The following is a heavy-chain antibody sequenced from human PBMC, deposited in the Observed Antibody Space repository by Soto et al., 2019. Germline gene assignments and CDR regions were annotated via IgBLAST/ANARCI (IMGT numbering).Heavy chain of an antibody. D-gene: IGHD6-13*01. CDR1: GGSISSYY. CDR2: IYYSGST. CDR3: ARDHRSSLTSKRDDDAFDI. Sequence: NPSETLSLTCTVSGGSISSYYWSWIRQPPGKGLEWIGYIYYSGSTNYNPSLKSRVTISVDTSKNQFSLKLSSVTAADTAVYYCARDHRSSLTSKRDDDAFDIWGQGTMVTVSS. V-gene: IGHV4-59*01. J-gene: IGHJ3*02.